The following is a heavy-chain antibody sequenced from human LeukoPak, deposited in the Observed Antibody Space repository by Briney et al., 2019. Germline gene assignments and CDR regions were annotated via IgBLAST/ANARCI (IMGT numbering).Heavy chain of an antibody. V-gene: IGHV4-30-2*01. Sequence: PSQTLSLTCTVSGGSISSGGYYWSWIRQPPGKGLEWIGYIYHSGSTYYNPSLKSRVTISVDRSKNQFSLKLSSVTAADTAVYYCASNILGYCSSTSCYGTEDYWGQGTLVTVSS. D-gene: IGHD2-2*01. CDR3: ASNILGYCSSTSCYGTEDY. CDR1: GGSISSGGYY. J-gene: IGHJ4*02. CDR2: IYHSGST.